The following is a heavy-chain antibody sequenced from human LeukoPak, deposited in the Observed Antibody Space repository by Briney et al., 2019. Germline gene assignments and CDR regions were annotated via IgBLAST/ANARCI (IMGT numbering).Heavy chain of an antibody. CDR3: AKDSAYGPPGY. V-gene: IGHV3-33*06. CDR1: GFTFSSYG. CDR2: IWYDGSNK. J-gene: IGHJ4*01. D-gene: IGHD2-21*01. Sequence: GGSLRLSCAASGFTFSSYGMHWVRQAPGKGLEWVAVIWYDGSNKYYADSVKGRFTISRDNSKNTLYLQMNSLRAEDTAVCYCAKDSAYGPPGYWGHGTLVTVSS.